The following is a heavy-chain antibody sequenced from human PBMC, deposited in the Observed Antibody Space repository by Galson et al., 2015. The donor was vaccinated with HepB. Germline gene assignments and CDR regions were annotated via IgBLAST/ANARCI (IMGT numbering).Heavy chain of an antibody. Sequence: SLRLSCAASGFTFTNFAMSWVRQAPGKGLEWVSVISNSGGDTYYADSVKGRFTISRDNSKSTLYVEMNSLRAEDTAVYHCAKFANWRDVRRDCYYYMDVWGKGTTVTVSS. CDR3: AKFANWRDVRRDCYYYMDV. V-gene: IGHV3-23*01. CDR2: ISNSGGDT. J-gene: IGHJ6*03. CDR1: GFTFTNFA. D-gene: IGHD2-21*02.